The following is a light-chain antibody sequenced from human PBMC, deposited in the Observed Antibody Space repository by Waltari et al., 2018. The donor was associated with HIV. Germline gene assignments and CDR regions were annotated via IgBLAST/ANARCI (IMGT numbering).Light chain of an antibody. J-gene: IGKJ2*01. V-gene: IGKV3-11*01. CDR3: RQRSSWPNT. CDR1: QSVDIY. CDR2: DAS. Sequence: DIVLTQSPAILSLSPGERATLSCRASQSVDIYLAWYQQKPGQAPRLLIYDASTRATGIPARFSGSGSGTDFTLTSTSLEPEDFAVYYCRQRSSWPNTFGQGTKLEIK.